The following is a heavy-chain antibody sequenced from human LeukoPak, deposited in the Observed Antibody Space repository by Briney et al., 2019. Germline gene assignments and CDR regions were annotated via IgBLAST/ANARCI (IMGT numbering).Heavy chain of an antibody. D-gene: IGHD2-21*02. Sequence: GGSLRLSCAASGFSFSFYWMHWVRQAPGKGPVWVSRIKTDGSIADYADSVKGRFTISRDNAKNTLYLQMNSLRAEDTAVYYCARDGSRGNLVTAPDYWGQGTLVTVSS. J-gene: IGHJ4*02. CDR2: IKTDGSIA. CDR1: GFSFSFYW. CDR3: ARDGSRGNLVTAPDY. V-gene: IGHV3-74*01.